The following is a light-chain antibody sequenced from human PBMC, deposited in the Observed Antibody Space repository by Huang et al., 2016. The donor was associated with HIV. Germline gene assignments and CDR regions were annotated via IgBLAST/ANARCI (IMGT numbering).Light chain of an antibody. J-gene: IGKJ2*01. CDR2: AAS. CDR1: QSVGNW. CDR3: QQYNRFYT. Sequence: DIQMTQSPSTLSASVGDRVTITCRASQSVGNWLAWYQQKPGQAPKLLIYAASTLQNGVPSRFSGGGSETEFTLTINSLQPDDFATYYCQQYNRFYTFGQGTRLDIK. V-gene: IGKV1-5*03.